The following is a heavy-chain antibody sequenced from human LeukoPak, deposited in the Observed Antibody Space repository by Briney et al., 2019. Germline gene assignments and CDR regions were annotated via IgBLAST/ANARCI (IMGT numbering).Heavy chain of an antibody. CDR3: THYYDGSGYYGAFDS. V-gene: IGHV3-73*01. D-gene: IGHD3-22*01. Sequence: PGGSLRLSCAASGFTFSDSAVRWVRQASGKGLEWVGRIRSKAKSYATAYAASVKGRITISRDDSETTAYLQMNSLKTEDTAVYYCTHYYDGSGYYGAFDSWGQGTMVTVSS. J-gene: IGHJ3*02. CDR2: IRSKAKSYAT. CDR1: GFTFSDSA.